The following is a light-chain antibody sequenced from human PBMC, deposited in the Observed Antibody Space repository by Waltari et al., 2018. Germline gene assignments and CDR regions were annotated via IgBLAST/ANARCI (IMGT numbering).Light chain of an antibody. V-gene: IGKV3-20*01. CDR1: QSVSSSY. Sequence: EIVLTQSPGTLSLSPGERATLSCRASQSVSSSYLAWYQQKPGQAPRLLIYGSSTRATGIPDRFSGSGSGTDFTLTISRLGPEDFAVYYCHQYGSSPQTFGQGTKLEIK. CDR2: GSS. CDR3: HQYGSSPQT. J-gene: IGKJ2*01.